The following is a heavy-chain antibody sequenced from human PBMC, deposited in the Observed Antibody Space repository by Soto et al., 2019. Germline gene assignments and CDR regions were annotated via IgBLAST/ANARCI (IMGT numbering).Heavy chain of an antibody. Sequence: GGSLRLSCAASGFTFSSYAMSWVRQAPGKGLEWVSAISGSGGSTYYADSVKGRFTISRDNSKNTLYLQMNSLRAEDTAVYYCAKDNIETFCGDYARGNDAFDIWGQGTMVTVSS. D-gene: IGHD4-17*01. CDR2: ISGSGGST. V-gene: IGHV3-23*01. CDR3: AKDNIETFCGDYARGNDAFDI. J-gene: IGHJ3*02. CDR1: GFTFSSYA.